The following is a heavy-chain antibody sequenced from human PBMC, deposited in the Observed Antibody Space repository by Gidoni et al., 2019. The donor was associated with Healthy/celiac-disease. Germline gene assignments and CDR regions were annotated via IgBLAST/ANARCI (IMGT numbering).Heavy chain of an antibody. CDR2: ISGSGGST. CDR3: AKDQYSSGWYPSDY. V-gene: IGHV3-23*01. J-gene: IGHJ4*02. Sequence: APGKGLEWVSAISGSGGSTYYADSVKGRFTISRDNSKNTLYLQMNSLRAEDTAVYYCAKDQYSSGWYPSDYCGQGTLVTVSS. D-gene: IGHD6-19*01.